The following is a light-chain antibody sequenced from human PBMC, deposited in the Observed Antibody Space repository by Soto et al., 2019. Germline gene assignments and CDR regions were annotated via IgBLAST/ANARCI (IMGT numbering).Light chain of an antibody. CDR1: SSDVGGYNS. CDR3: SSFTTSTPYV. CDR2: DVS. J-gene: IGLJ1*01. V-gene: IGLV2-14*01. Sequence: QSVLTQPASVSGSPGQSIAISCTGTSSDVGGYNSVSWYQQYPGKAPKLMIHDVSNRPSGVSNRFSGSKSGNTASLTISGLQAEDEADYYCSSFTTSTPYVFGSGTEVTV.